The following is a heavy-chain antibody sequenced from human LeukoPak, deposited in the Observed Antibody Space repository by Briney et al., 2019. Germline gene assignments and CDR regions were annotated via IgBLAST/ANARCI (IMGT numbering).Heavy chain of an antibody. D-gene: IGHD1-1*01. J-gene: IGHJ4*02. CDR3: PRNVTAGFFDF. Sequence: SETLSLTCAVSGSSITSDYFWGWIRQPPGKGLEWIATIYYSWGTYFNPSLKSRVSISLDASKNQFSLKLTSLTAADTAIYYCPRNVTAGFFDFWGQGILVTVSS. CDR1: GSSITSDYF. V-gene: IGHV4-38-2*01. CDR2: IYYSWGT.